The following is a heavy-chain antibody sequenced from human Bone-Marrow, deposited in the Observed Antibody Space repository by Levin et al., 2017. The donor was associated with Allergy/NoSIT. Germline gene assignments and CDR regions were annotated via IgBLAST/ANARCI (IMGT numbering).Heavy chain of an antibody. D-gene: IGHD3-22*01. CDR3: ARGHPGGHHGHGDSGQGGGSGYCDY. CDR1: GFTFSSYS. J-gene: IGHJ4*02. CDR2: ISSSSSYI. Sequence: GGSLRLSCAASGFTFSSYSMNWVRQAPGKGLEWVSSISSSSSYIYYADSVKGRLTISRDNAKNSLYLQMNSLRAEDTAVYYCARGHPGGHHGHGDSGQGGGSGYCDYWGQGTLVTVS. V-gene: IGHV3-21*01.